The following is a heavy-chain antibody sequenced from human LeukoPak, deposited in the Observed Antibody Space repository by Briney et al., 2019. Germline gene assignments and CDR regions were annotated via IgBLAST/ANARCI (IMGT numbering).Heavy chain of an antibody. CDR1: VGTFSSYA. V-gene: IGHV1-69*04. CDR2: IIPIFGIA. Sequence: GASVTVSCKASVGTFSSYAFSWVRQAPGQGLEWMGRIIPIFGIANYAQKFQGRVTITPDKSTSTAYMELSSLRSEDTAVYYCARGLSTRLLYYFDYWGQGTLVTVSS. D-gene: IGHD2-2*01. CDR3: ARGLSTRLLYYFDY. J-gene: IGHJ4*02.